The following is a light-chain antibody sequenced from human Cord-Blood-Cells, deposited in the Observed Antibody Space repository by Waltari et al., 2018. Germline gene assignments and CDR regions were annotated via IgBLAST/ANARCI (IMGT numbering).Light chain of an antibody. V-gene: IGKV1-27*01. CDR1: QGISNY. Sequence: DIQMTQSPSSLSASVGDRVTITCRASQGISNYLAWYQQKPGKVPKLLIYAASTLQSGVPSRISGSGSGTDFTHTISSLQPEDVATYYCQKYNSAPWTFGQGTKVEIK. J-gene: IGKJ1*01. CDR2: AAS. CDR3: QKYNSAPWT.